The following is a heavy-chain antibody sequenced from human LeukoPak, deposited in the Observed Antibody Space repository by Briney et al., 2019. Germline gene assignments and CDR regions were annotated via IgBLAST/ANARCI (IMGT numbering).Heavy chain of an antibody. J-gene: IGHJ5*02. CDR1: GGSISSGSYY. V-gene: IGHV4-61*02. D-gene: IGHD3-10*01. CDR2: IYTSGST. Sequence: SETLSLTCTVSGGSISSGSYYWSWIRQPAGKGLEWIVRIYTSGSTNYNPSLKSPVTISVDTSKNQFSLKLSSVTAADTAVYYCARTSWSGELNWFDPWGQGTLVTVSS. CDR3: ARTSWSGELNWFDP.